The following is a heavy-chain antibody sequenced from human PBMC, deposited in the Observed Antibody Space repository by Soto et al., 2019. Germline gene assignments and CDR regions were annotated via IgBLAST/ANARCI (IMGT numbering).Heavy chain of an antibody. CDR2: INGDGTDT. V-gene: IGHV3-74*03. Sequence: GALRLSCAASGFTFSMYWMHWVRQAPGKGLLWVSRINGDGTDTTYADSVKGRFTISRDNAKNTVYLQMNGLRAEDTAVYYCAREVGRGSGSYYLDYWGQETLVTVSS. J-gene: IGHJ4*02. CDR3: AREVGRGSGSYYLDY. CDR1: GFTFSMYW. D-gene: IGHD3-16*01.